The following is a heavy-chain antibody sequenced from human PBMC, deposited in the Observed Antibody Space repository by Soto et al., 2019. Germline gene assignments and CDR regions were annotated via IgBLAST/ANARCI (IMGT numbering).Heavy chain of an antibody. CDR3: ATDERDDCSSINCHYFDL. CDR1: GITYG. D-gene: IGHD2-15*01. CDR2: ISLHYGDT. J-gene: IGHJ4*02. Sequence: GASVKVSCKAVGITYGISGVRQAPREGLEWMGWISLHYGDTNNAPKLQGRITMSTDTSTNSAYMELRRLRSDDTAMYYCATDERDDCSSINCHYFDLWGQGALVTVSS. V-gene: IGHV1-18*04.